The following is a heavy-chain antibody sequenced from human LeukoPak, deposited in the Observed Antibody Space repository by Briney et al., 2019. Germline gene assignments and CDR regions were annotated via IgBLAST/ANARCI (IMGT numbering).Heavy chain of an antibody. CDR1: GFTFSSYW. Sequence: GGSLRLSCAASGFTFSSYWMHWVRQAPGKGLVWVSRINSDGSSTSYADSVKGRFTISRDNAKNTLYLQMNSLRAEDTAVYYCARGITGRAWTSFDYWGQGTLVTVSS. V-gene: IGHV3-74*01. D-gene: IGHD1-14*01. J-gene: IGHJ4*02. CDR2: INSDGSST. CDR3: ARGITGRAWTSFDY.